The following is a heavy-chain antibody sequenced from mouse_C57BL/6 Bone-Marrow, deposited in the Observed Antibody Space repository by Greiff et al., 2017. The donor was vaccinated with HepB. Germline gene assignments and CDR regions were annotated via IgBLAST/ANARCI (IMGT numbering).Heavy chain of an antibody. CDR3: ARGGDGYYVFDY. D-gene: IGHD2-3*01. CDR2: INPSSGYT. V-gene: IGHV1-4*01. CDR1: GYTFTSYT. Sequence: QVQLKESGAELARPGASVKMSCKASGYTFTSYTMHWVKQRPGQGLEWIGYINPSSGYTKYNQKFKDKATLTADKSSSTAYMQLSSLTSEDSAVYYCARGGDGYYVFDYWGQGTTLTVSS. J-gene: IGHJ2*01.